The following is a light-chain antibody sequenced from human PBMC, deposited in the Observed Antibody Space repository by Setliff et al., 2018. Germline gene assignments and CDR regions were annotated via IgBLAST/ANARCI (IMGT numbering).Light chain of an antibody. V-gene: IGLV2-8*01. CDR2: EVS. J-gene: IGLJ1*01. CDR1: SSDVGGYDY. Sequence: QSSLTQPPPASGSPGQSVTISCTGTSSDVGGYDYVSWYQQHPGKAPKLLIYEVSERPSGVPDRFSGSKSGNTASLTVSGLQAEDEADYYCSAYAGSKNWGVFGTGTKGTVL. CDR3: SAYAGSKNWGV.